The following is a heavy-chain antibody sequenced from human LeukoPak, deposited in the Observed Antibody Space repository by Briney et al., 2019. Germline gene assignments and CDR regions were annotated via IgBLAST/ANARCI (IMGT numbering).Heavy chain of an antibody. D-gene: IGHD4-17*01. CDR2: IIPIFGTA. CDR3: ARENDDLLFDY. V-gene: IGHV1-69*06. CDR1: GGTFSSYA. J-gene: IGHJ4*02. Sequence: SVKVSCKASGGTFSSYAISWVRQAPGLGLEWMGGIIPIFGTANYAQKFQGRVTITADKSTSTAYMELSSLRSEDTAVYYCARENDDLLFDYWGQGTLVTVSS.